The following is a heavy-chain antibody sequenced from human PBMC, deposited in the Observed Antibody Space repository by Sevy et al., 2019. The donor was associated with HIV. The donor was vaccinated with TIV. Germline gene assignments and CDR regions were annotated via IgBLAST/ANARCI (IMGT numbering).Heavy chain of an antibody. Sequence: GGSLRLSCTDSGLTFSNYWMHWVRQAPGKGLEWVASIKKDGSQKDYVDSVKGRFIISRDNAKCSVYLQMNSLRDEDAAVYYCFGGTNWGQGTLVTVSS. CDR2: IKKDGSQK. CDR3: FGGTN. D-gene: IGHD3-16*01. J-gene: IGHJ1*01. V-gene: IGHV3-7*03. CDR1: GLTFSNYW.